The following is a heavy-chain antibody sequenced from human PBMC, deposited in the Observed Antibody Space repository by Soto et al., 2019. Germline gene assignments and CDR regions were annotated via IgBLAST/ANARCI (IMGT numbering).Heavy chain of an antibody. Sequence: GGSLRLSCAASGFTFSSYSMNWVRQAPGKGLEWVSYISSSSSTIYYADSVKGRFTISRDNAKNSLYLQMNSLRAEDTAVYYCARDDILTGYYLYYYGMDVWGQGTTVTVSS. D-gene: IGHD3-9*01. V-gene: IGHV3-48*01. CDR3: ARDDILTGYYLYYYGMDV. CDR1: GFTFSSYS. J-gene: IGHJ6*02. CDR2: ISSSSSTI.